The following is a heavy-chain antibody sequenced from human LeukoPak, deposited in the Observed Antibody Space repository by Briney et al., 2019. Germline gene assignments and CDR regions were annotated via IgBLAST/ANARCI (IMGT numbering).Heavy chain of an antibody. CDR3: WGLPGSWDYYYYMDV. D-gene: IGHD6-13*01. V-gene: IGHV4-38-2*01. J-gene: IGHJ6*03. CDR2: IYHSGST. CDR1: GYSISSGYY. Sequence: SETLSLTCAVSGYSISSGYYWGWIRQPPGKGLEWIGSIYHSGSTFYNPSVKSRVTISLDASKNQFSLKLSSVTAADTAVYYCWGLPGSWDYYYYMDVWGKGTTVTVSS.